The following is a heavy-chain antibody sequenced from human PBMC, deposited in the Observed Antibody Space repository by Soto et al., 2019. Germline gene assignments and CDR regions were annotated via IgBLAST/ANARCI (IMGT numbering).Heavy chain of an antibody. CDR1: GGTLSSYS. J-gene: IGHJ6*02. CDR3: SSQVEGDIIVVRAAYYYYGMDV. D-gene: IGHD2-2*01. CDR2: IIPIFDTA. V-gene: IGHV1-69*01. Sequence: PVEVTCEDSGGTLSSYSLSSLRQSPEKELEKMGGIIPIFDTANYAQKFQGRVTITADESTSTAYMELSSLRSEDTAVYYCSSQVEGDIIVVRAAYYYYGMDVWGQGITLTVSS.